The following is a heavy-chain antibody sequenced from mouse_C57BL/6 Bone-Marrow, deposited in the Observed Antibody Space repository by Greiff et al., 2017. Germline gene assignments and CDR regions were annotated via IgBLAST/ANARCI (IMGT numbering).Heavy chain of an antibody. CDR1: GYAFSSYW. CDR2: IYPGDGDT. D-gene: IGHD1-1*01. J-gene: IGHJ3*01. V-gene: IGHV1-80*01. CDR3: ARSGLLRRGFAY. Sequence: QVQLQQSGAELVKPGASVKISCKASGYAFSSYWMNWVKQRPGKGLEWIGQIYPGDGDTNYNGKFKGKATLTADKSSSTAYMQLSSLTSEDSSVYFCARSGLLRRGFAYWGQGTLVTVSA.